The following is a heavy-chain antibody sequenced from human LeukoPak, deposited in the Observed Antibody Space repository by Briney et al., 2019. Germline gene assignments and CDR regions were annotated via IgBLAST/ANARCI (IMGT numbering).Heavy chain of an antibody. D-gene: IGHD3-22*01. CDR2: ISGGGGST. Sequence: GGSLRLSCAASGFTFTSYAMSWVSQAPGKGLEWVSGISGGGGSTYYADSVKGRFTICRVKSKNSLYLQMNSLRAEETALYYCAKVPYSWILLPCHWGQGSLVTVSS. J-gene: IGHJ4*02. CDR3: AKVPYSWILLPCH. CDR1: GFTFTSYA. V-gene: IGHV3-23*01.